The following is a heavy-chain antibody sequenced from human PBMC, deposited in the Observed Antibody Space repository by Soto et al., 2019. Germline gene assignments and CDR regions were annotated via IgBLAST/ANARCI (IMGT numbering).Heavy chain of an antibody. Sequence: QVQLVQSGAEVKKPGSSVKVSCKASGGTFSSCAISWVRQAPGQGLEWMGGIIPIFGTANYAQKFQGRVTITADESTSTAYMELSSLRSEDTAVYYCARVRLEHSSSPRVTWFDPWGPGTLVTVSS. CDR2: IIPIFGTA. D-gene: IGHD6-6*01. V-gene: IGHV1-69*01. CDR1: GGTFSSCA. J-gene: IGHJ5*02. CDR3: ARVRLEHSSSPRVTWFDP.